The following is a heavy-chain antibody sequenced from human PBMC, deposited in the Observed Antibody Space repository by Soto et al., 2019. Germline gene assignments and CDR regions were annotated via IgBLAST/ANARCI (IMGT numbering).Heavy chain of an antibody. CDR2: IYYSGST. V-gene: IGHV4-31*03. D-gene: IGHD3-22*01. Sequence: SETLSLTCTVSGGSISSGGYYRSWIRQHPGKGLEWIGYIYYSGSTYYNPSLKSRVTISVDTSKNQFSLKLSSVTAAYTAVYYCARFTMIVAEAAFDIWGQGTMVTVSS. J-gene: IGHJ3*02. CDR3: ARFTMIVAEAAFDI. CDR1: GGSISSGGYY.